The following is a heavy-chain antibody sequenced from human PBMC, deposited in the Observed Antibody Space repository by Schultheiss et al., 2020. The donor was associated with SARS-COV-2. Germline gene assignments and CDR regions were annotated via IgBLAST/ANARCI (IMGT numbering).Heavy chain of an antibody. CDR2: ISYDGSNK. Sequence: GGSLRLSCAASGFTFSSYAMHWVRQAPGKGLEWVAVISYDGSNKYYADSVKGRFTISRDNSKNTLYLQMNSLRAEDTAVYYCARDQGVRGVKGSNWFDPWGQGTLVTVSS. CDR3: ARDQGVRGVKGSNWFDP. D-gene: IGHD3-10*01. V-gene: IGHV3-30-3*01. J-gene: IGHJ5*02. CDR1: GFTFSSYA.